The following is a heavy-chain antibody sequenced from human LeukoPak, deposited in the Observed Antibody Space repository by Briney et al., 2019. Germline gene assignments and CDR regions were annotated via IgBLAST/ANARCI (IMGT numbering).Heavy chain of an antibody. CDR3: AKSPLDYCSGGSCYFYFDS. CDR2: ISGSGGST. J-gene: IGHJ4*02. CDR1: RFTFSTYV. V-gene: IGHV3-23*01. Sequence: GGCLRLSCAASRFTFSTYVMSWVRQAPGKGLEWVSGISGSGGSTYYADSVKGRFAVSRDNSKSTLYLQMNSLRAEDTAVYYCAKSPLDYCSGGSCYFYFDSWGQGTLATVSS. D-gene: IGHD2-15*01.